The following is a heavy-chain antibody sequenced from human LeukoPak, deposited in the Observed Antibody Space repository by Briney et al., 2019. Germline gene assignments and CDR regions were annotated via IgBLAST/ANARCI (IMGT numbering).Heavy chain of an antibody. D-gene: IGHD7-27*01. Sequence: ASVKVSCKASGYTFTSYDFNWVRQATGQRPEWMGWMGPNSGDTGYAQKFQDRVTMTRNTSISTAYMELSSLRSDDTAVYYCARGPPNWGYDYWGPGTLVTVSS. J-gene: IGHJ4*02. CDR3: ARGPPNWGYDY. V-gene: IGHV1-8*01. CDR1: GYTFTSYD. CDR2: MGPNSGDT.